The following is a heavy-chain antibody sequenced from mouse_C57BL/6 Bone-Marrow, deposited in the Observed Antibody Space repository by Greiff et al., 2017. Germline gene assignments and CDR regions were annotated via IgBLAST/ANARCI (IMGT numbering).Heavy chain of an antibody. J-gene: IGHJ3*01. CDR2: IRSKSSNYAT. Sequence: EVQLVESGGGLVQPKGSLKLSCAASGFTFTTYAMHWVRQAPGKGLEWVARIRSKSSNYATYYADSVKDRFTISRGDSQSMLYLQMNNLKTEDTAMCYCVRDGSSSLFAYWGQGTLVTVSA. V-gene: IGHV10-3*01. D-gene: IGHD1-1*01. CDR3: VRDGSSSLFAY. CDR1: GFTFTTYA.